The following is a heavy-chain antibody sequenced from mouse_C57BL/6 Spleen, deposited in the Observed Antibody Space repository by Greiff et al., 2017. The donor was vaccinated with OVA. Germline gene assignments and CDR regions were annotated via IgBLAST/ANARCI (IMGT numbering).Heavy chain of an antibody. CDR3: AITITTVVATDD. Sequence: VQLQQPGAELVKPGASVKVSCKASGYTFTSYWMHWVKQRPGQGLEWIGRIHPSDSDTNYNQKFKGKATLTVDKSSSTAYMQLSSLTSEDAAVYYCAITITTVVATDDWGQGTTLTVSS. CDR2: IHPSDSDT. J-gene: IGHJ2*01. D-gene: IGHD1-1*01. CDR1: GYTFTSYW. V-gene: IGHV1-74*01.